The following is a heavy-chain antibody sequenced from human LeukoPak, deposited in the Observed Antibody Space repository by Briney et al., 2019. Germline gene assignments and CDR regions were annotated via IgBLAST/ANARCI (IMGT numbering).Heavy chain of an antibody. CDR2: VDHTGST. J-gene: IGHJ6*03. Sequence: SETLSLTCTVSDDSITMYYWTWIRQPPGKGLEWIGYVDHTGSTRFNPSLNGRVSISRDTSKNLFSLRLRSVTAADTAVYFCARGRVSSSTWYSTYYYYFYMDVWGKGTTVTVSS. V-gene: IGHV4-59*01. D-gene: IGHD4-11*01. CDR1: DDSITMYY. CDR3: ARGRVSSSTWYSTYYYYFYMDV.